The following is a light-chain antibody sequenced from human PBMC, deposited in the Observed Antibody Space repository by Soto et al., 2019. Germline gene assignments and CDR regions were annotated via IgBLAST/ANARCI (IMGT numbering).Light chain of an antibody. Sequence: QSVLTQTPSASGTPGQRVTISCSGSRSNIGSNTVNWYQQLPGTAPKLLVYSNSQRPSGIPDRFSGSKSGTSASLAISGLQSEDEADYYCAAWDDSLNGWVFGGGTKLTVL. CDR2: SNS. V-gene: IGLV1-44*01. CDR3: AAWDDSLNGWV. CDR1: RSNIGSNT. J-gene: IGLJ3*02.